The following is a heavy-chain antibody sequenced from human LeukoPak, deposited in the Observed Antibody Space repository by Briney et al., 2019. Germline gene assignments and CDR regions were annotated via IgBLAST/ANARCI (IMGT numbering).Heavy chain of an antibody. Sequence: SETLSLTCTVSGGSISSGDYYWSWIRQPPGQGLGWIGYIYYSGSTYYNPSLKSRVTISVDTSKNQFSLKLSPVTAADTAVYYCARDNGDYYDSSGPLRYWGQGTLVTVSS. CDR2: IYYSGST. CDR3: ARDNGDYYDSSGPLRY. CDR1: GGSISSGDYY. D-gene: IGHD3-22*01. J-gene: IGHJ4*02. V-gene: IGHV4-30-4*08.